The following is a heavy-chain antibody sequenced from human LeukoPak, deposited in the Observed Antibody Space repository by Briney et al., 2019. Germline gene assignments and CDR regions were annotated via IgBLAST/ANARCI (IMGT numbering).Heavy chain of an antibody. D-gene: IGHD3-22*01. CDR3: AKDIMTVVVITDDAFDI. CDR1: GFTFSSYA. CDR2: ISGSGGTT. Sequence: GGSLRLSCAASGFTFSSYAMSWVRQAPGKGLEWVSVISGSGGTTYYADSVKGRFTISRDNSKNTLYLQMNSLRAEDTAVYYCAKDIMTVVVITDDAFDIWGQGTMVTVSS. V-gene: IGHV3-23*01. J-gene: IGHJ3*02.